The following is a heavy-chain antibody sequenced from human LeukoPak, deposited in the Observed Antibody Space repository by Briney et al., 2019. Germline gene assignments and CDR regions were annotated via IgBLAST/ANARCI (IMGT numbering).Heavy chain of an antibody. J-gene: IGHJ4*02. V-gene: IGHV3-23*01. CDR2: ISGSGGST. Sequence: PGGSLRLSCAASGFTFSSYAMSWVRQAPGKGLEWVSAISGSGGSTYYADSVKGRFTISRDNSKNTLYLQMNSLRAEDTAVYYFAKTARNMITFGGVMSYWGQGTLVTVSS. CDR1: GFTFSSYA. CDR3: AKTARNMITFGGVMSY. D-gene: IGHD3-16*01.